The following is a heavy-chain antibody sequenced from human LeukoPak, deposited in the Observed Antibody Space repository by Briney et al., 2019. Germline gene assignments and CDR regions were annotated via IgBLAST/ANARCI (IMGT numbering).Heavy chain of an antibody. Sequence: PGGSLRLSCAASGFTSSSYGMHWVRQAPGKGLEWVAVISYDGSNKYYADSVKGRFTISRDNSKNTLYLQMNSLRAEDTAVYYCAKSSGWMLSSTVDYWGQGTLVTVSS. D-gene: IGHD6-19*01. CDR2: ISYDGSNK. J-gene: IGHJ4*02. CDR3: AKSSGWMLSSTVDY. CDR1: GFTSSSYG. V-gene: IGHV3-30*18.